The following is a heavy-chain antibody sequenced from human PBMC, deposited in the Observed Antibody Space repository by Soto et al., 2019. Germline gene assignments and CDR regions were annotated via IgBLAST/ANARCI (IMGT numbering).Heavy chain of an antibody. CDR1: GYNFIRQW. V-gene: IGHV5-51*01. J-gene: IGHJ3*01. CDR3: ASRKLRTDAFDF. CDR2: IYPGDSDT. Sequence: LGESLTISFACFGYNFIRQWIGWVRQMPGKGLEWMGVIYPGDSDTRYNPSFQGQVTISADKSISTAYLRWRSLKASDTAMYYCASRKLRTDAFDFWGQGTMVTVSS.